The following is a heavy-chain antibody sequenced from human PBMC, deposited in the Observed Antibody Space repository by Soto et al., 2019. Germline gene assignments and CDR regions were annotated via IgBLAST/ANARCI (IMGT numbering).Heavy chain of an antibody. D-gene: IGHD3-16*01. CDR3: ARRGFVGERDF. CDR2: ISGDGTVT. V-gene: IGHV3-74*01. J-gene: IGHJ4*02. CDR1: GFTFSRYG. Sequence: EVQLVESGGGLVQPGGSLRLSCATSGFTFSRYGIHWVRQAPGEGLVWVSRISGDGTVTDYAESVKGRFTVSRDIAKSTMFLQVNRLRGEDTAVSYVARRGFVGERDFCGEGILVTVSS.